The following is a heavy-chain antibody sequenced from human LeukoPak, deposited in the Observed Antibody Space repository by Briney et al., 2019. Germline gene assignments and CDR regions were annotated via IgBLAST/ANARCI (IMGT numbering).Heavy chain of an antibody. V-gene: IGHV1-18*01. J-gene: IGHJ5*02. CDR2: IRAYNGNT. D-gene: IGHD2/OR15-2a*01. CDR1: GYTFTSYG. CDR3: ARDRASQYSWFDP. Sequence: ASVKVSCKASGYTFTSYGISWVRQAPGQGLEWMGWIRAYNGNTNYAQKLQGRVIMTTDTSTSTAYMELRSLRSDDTAVYYCARDRASQYSWFDPWGQGTLVTVSS.